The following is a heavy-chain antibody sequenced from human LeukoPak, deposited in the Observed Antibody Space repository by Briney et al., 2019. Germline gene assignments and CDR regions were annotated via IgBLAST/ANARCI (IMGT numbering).Heavy chain of an antibody. CDR2: ISGSTGNT. D-gene: IGHD6-13*01. V-gene: IGHV3-23*01. CDR1: GFSFSSYS. CDR3: AKMVVAAGTDY. Sequence: GGSLRLSCAASGFSFSSYSMNWVRQAPGKGLEWVSAISGSTGNTYYADSVKGRFTISRDNSKNTLYLQMNSLRAEDTAVYYCAKMVVAAGTDYWGQGTLVTVSS. J-gene: IGHJ4*02.